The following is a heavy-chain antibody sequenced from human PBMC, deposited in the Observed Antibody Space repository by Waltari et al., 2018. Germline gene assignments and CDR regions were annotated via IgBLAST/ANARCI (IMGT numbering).Heavy chain of an antibody. Sequence: EVQLVESGGGLVKPGGSLRLSCAASEFIFSNYDMNWVRQAPGKGLEWVSSISRGSSYVYYADSVKGRFSSSRDNAKNSLYLQMNSLRAEDTAVYYCARAHGAAARLDFDYWGQGTLVTVSS. CDR3: ARAHGAAARLDFDY. CDR2: ISRGSSYV. V-gene: IGHV3-21*02. J-gene: IGHJ4*02. D-gene: IGHD6-25*01. CDR1: EFIFSNYD.